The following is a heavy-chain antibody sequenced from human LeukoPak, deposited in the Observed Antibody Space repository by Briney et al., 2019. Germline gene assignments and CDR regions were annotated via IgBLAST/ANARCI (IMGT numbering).Heavy chain of an antibody. CDR3: ARRGQAGYLY. J-gene: IGHJ4*02. CDR1: GYSISSGYY. D-gene: IGHD3-16*02. Sequence: SETLSLTCTVSGYSISSGYYWGWIRQPPGKGLEWIGEINHNGSTNYNPSLKSRVTISVDTSKNQFSLNLYSVTAADTAVFYCARRGQAGYLYWGQGTLVTVSS. CDR2: INHNGST. V-gene: IGHV4-38-2*02.